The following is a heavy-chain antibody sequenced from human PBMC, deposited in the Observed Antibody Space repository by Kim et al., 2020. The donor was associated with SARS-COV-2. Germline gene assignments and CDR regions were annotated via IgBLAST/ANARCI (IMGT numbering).Heavy chain of an antibody. Sequence: SETLSLTCAVYGGSFSGYYWSWIRQPPGKGLEWIGEINHSGSTNYNPSLKSRVTISVDTSKNQFSLKLSSVTAADTAVYYCARLRYSYGYYYYYGMDVWGQGTTVTVSS. CDR3: ARLRYSYGYYYYYGMDV. CDR2: INHSGST. J-gene: IGHJ6*02. CDR1: GGSFSGYY. D-gene: IGHD5-18*01. V-gene: IGHV4-34*01.